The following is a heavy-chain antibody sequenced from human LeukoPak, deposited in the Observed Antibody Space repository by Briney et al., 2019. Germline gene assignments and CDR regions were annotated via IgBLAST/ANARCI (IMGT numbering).Heavy chain of an antibody. Sequence: PSETLSLTCTVSGGSISSDNYFWSWIRQPAGKGLEWIGRVYTSGHTNYNPSLKSRVTISGHTPKNQSSLKLSSVTAADTAVYYCAREGVIYYYGSGTYEGFDPWGQGTLVTVST. D-gene: IGHD3-10*01. CDR1: GGSISSDNYF. CDR2: VYTSGHT. J-gene: IGHJ5*02. V-gene: IGHV4-61*02. CDR3: AREGVIYYYGSGTYEGFDP.